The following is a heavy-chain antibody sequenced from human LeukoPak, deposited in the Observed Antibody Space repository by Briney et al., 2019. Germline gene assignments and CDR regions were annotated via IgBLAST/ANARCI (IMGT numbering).Heavy chain of an antibody. D-gene: IGHD4-17*01. CDR2: INPNSGGT. CDR3: ARVQDYGDYPDY. CDR1: GYTFTGYY. Sequence: GASVKVSCKASGYTFTGYYLHWVRQAPGQGPEWMGWINPNSGGTNYAQKFQGRVTMTRDTSISTAYMELSRLRPDDTAVYYCARVQDYGDYPDYWGQGTLVTVSS. J-gene: IGHJ4*02. V-gene: IGHV1-2*02.